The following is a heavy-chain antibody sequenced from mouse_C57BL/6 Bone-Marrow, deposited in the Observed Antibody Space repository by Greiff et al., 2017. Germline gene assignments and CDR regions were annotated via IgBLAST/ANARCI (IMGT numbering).Heavy chain of an antibody. CDR3: ARLGYYFDY. Sequence: QVQLQQPGPELVKPGASVKISCKASGYAFSSSWMNWVKQRPGQGLEWIGRIYPGDGDTNYNGKFKGKATLTADKSSSTAYMQLSSLTSEDSAVYFCARLGYYFDYWGQGTTLTVSS. CDR1: GYAFSSSW. J-gene: IGHJ2*01. CDR2: IYPGDGDT. V-gene: IGHV1-82*01. D-gene: IGHD2-2*01.